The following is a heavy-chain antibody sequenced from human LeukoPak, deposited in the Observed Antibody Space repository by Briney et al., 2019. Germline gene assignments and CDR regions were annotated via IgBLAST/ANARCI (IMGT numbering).Heavy chain of an antibody. V-gene: IGHV3-21*01. CDR1: GFILSHYS. Sequence: PGGSLRLSCAASGFILSHYSMNWVRQAPGKGLEWVSSISSSSDYIYYADSMKGRFTVSRDNAKNSLYLQLNSLRAEDTAVYYCTRGGQEFGDYISNWFDPWGQGTLVSVSS. CDR2: ISSSSDYI. CDR3: TRGGQEFGDYISNWFDP. J-gene: IGHJ5*02. D-gene: IGHD4-17*01.